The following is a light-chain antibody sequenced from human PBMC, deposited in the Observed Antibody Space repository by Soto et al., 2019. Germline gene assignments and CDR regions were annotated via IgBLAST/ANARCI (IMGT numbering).Light chain of an antibody. CDR2: DVS. CDR3: SSYTSSSTQDV. CDR1: RSDVGGYNY. V-gene: IGLV2-14*01. J-gene: IGLJ1*01. Sequence: QSALTQPASVSGSPGQSITISCTGTRSDVGGYNYVSWYQQHPGKAPKLMIYDVSNRPSGVSNRFSGSKSGNTASLTISGLQAEDEADYYCSSYTSSSTQDVFGTGTKLTVL.